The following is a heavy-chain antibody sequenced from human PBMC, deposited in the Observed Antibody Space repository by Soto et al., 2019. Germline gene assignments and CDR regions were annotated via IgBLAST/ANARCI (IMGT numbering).Heavy chain of an antibody. J-gene: IGHJ4*02. V-gene: IGHV4-30-4*01. CDR1: GGSISGGDYY. Sequence: SETLSLTCSVSGGSISGGDYYWSLIRQPPGKGLEWIGYIYYSGSTDYNPSLKSRVTLSVDTSTNQFSLKLRSVTAADTAVYYCGRVLRFCRGGNCYSGSYYFDYWGQGTQVTVSS. CDR3: GRVLRFCRGGNCYSGSYYFDY. D-gene: IGHD2-15*01. CDR2: IYYSGST.